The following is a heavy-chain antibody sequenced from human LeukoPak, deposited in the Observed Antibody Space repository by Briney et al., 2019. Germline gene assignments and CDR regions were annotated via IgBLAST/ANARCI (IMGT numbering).Heavy chain of an antibody. CDR2: INAGNDNT. V-gene: IGHV1-3*01. Sequence: ASVKVSCKASGYTFTSYAMHWVRQAPGQRLEWMGWINAGNDNTKYSQKFQGRVTITRHTSASTAYMELSSLRSEDTAVYYCARDLGYCTGGTCYPNWFDPWGQGTLVTASS. CDR3: ARDLGYCTGGTCYPNWFDP. J-gene: IGHJ5*02. CDR1: GYTFTSYA. D-gene: IGHD2-15*01.